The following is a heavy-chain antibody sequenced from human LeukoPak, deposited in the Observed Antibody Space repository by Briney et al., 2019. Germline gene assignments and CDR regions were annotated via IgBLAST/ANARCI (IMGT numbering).Heavy chain of an antibody. CDR3: AREIWYVTIDY. CDR2: IKQDGAEK. Sequence: GGSLRLSCAASGFTFSNYWMNWVRQAPGKGLEWVATIKQDGAEKYYMDSVKGRFTISRDNAKNSLYLQMNSLRAEDTAVYYCAREIWYVTIDYWGQGTLVTVSS. D-gene: IGHD1-1*01. J-gene: IGHJ4*02. CDR1: GFTFSNYW. V-gene: IGHV3-7*01.